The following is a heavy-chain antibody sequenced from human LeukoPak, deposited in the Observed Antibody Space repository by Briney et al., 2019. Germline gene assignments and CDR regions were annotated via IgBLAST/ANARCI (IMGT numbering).Heavy chain of an antibody. CDR2: ISYDGSNK. Sequence: PGRSLRLSCAASGLTFSIYGMQWVRQAPGRGREWVAVISYDGSNKYYADSVKGRFTISRDNSKNTLYLQMNSLRAEDTAVYYCAKDRRFLVDYWGQGSLVTVSS. V-gene: IGHV3-30*18. CDR1: GLTFSIYG. J-gene: IGHJ4*02. D-gene: IGHD3-3*01. CDR3: AKDRRFLVDY.